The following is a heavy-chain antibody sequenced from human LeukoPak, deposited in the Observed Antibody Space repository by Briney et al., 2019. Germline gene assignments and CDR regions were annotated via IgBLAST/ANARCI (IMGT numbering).Heavy chain of an antibody. V-gene: IGHV3-21*01. D-gene: IGHD6-19*01. CDR1: GFTFSSYS. J-gene: IGHJ4*02. Sequence: PGGSLRLSCEASGFTFSSYSMNWVRQAPGKGLEWVSSISSSSSYIYYADSVKGRFTISRDNAKNSLYLQMNSLRAEDTAVYYCASNSYSSGWYDYWGQGTLVTVSS. CDR2: ISSSSSYI. CDR3: ASNSYSSGWYDY.